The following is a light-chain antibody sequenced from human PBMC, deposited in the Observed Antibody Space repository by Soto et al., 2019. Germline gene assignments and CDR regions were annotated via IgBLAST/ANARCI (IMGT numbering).Light chain of an antibody. Sequence: EIVLTQSPGTLSLSPGERATLSCRASQSVSNTYLAWYQQRPGQAPRLLIYDASSRATGIPDRFSGSGSGTDFTLTISRLEPEDFAVYYCQQRSNWPPYTFGQGTKLEIK. J-gene: IGKJ2*01. CDR2: DAS. V-gene: IGKV3D-20*02. CDR3: QQRSNWPPYT. CDR1: QSVSNTY.